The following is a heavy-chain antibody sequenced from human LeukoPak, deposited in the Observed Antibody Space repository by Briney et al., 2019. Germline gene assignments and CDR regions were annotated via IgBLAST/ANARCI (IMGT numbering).Heavy chain of an antibody. CDR2: ISRNGLQT. Sequence: AGGFLRLSCSASGFTFSRFAMTWVRHLPGKGLEWVSTISRNGLQTFYADSVKGRFSVSRDNSVTIVYLQMDSLRADDSALYSCAKDANYLDSSGYFIPFDYWGPGTLVTV. CDR3: AKDANYLDSSGYFIPFDY. V-gene: IGHV3-23*01. D-gene: IGHD3-22*01. CDR1: GFTFSRFA. J-gene: IGHJ4*02.